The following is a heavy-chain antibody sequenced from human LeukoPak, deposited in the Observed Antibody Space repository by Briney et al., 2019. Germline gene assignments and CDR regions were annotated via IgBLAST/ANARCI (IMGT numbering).Heavy chain of an antibody. CDR2: INPGDSDT. CDR3: ARLSSSWNFDY. J-gene: IGHJ4*02. D-gene: IGHD6-13*01. Sequence: GESLKISCKGSGYSFASYWIGWVHQMPGKGPEWMGIINPGDSDTRYSPSFQDQVTMSVDKSTSTAYLQWTSLKASDTGMHYCARLSSSWNFDYWGQGTLVSVSS. CDR1: GYSFASYW. V-gene: IGHV5-51*07.